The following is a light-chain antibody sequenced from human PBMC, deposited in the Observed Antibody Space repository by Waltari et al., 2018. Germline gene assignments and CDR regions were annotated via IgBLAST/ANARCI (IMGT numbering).Light chain of an antibody. CDR3: LISFGGAEEI. J-gene: IGLJ2*01. CDR1: TGPVTRGHS. Sequence: QAVVTQEPSLTVSPGGTVTLTCASSTGPVTRGHSSYWFQQKPGQAPRTLIYATSNKHSWTPVRFSGSLLGGKAALTLSGAQPEDEADYYCLISFGGAEEIFGGGTKLTVL. CDR2: ATS. V-gene: IGLV7-46*01.